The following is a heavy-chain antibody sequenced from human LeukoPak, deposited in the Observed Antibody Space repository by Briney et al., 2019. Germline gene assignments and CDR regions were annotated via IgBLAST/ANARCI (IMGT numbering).Heavy chain of an antibody. CDR3: AKDTAPHYYDSSGYPLDY. Sequence: GGSLRLSCAASGFTFSSYGMSWVRQAPGKGLEWVSAISGSGGSTYYADSVKGRFTISRDNSKNTLYLQMNSLRAGDTAVYYCAKDTAPHYYDSSGYPLDYWGQGTLVTVSS. D-gene: IGHD3-22*01. CDR1: GFTFSSYG. J-gene: IGHJ4*02. V-gene: IGHV3-23*01. CDR2: ISGSGGST.